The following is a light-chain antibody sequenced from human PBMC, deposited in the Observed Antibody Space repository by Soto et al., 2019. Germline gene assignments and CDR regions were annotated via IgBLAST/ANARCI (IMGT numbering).Light chain of an antibody. CDR2: GAS. V-gene: IGKV3-20*01. CDR1: QSVSSSY. J-gene: IGKJ4*01. CDR3: QQYGSSPV. Sequence: EIVLTQSPGTLSLSPGARAPLSCRASQSVSSSYLAWYQQKPGQAPRLLIYGASSRATGIPDRFSGSGSGTDFTLTISRLEPEDFAVYYCQQYGSSPVFGGGTKV.